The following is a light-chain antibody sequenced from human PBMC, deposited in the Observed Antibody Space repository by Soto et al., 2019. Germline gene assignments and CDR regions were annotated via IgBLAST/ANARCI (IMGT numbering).Light chain of an antibody. J-gene: IGKJ1*01. CDR1: QNLGSGY. CDR3: QHYDTSPRT. V-gene: IGKV3-20*01. Sequence: EIVWTPFPGTLSLSPGERATLSCRASQNLGSGYLAWYQQKPGQAPRILIYAASSRATGIPDRFSGSGSGTDFTLSISRLEPEDFAVYYCQHYDTSPRTFGQGTKVDI. CDR2: AAS.